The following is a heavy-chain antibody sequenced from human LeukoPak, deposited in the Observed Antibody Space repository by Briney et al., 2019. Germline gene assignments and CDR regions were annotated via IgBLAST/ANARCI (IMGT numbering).Heavy chain of an antibody. J-gene: IGHJ6*03. Sequence: SETLSLTCTVSGGSISSYYWSWIRQPPGKGLEWIGSLYYSGRTYYNPSLKSRVTILVDTSKNQFSLKLSSVTTADTAVYYCARELRRYYYMDVWGKGTTVTVSS. CDR3: ARELRRYYYMDV. D-gene: IGHD1-14*01. CDR1: GGSISSYY. CDR2: LYYSGRT. V-gene: IGHV4-39*07.